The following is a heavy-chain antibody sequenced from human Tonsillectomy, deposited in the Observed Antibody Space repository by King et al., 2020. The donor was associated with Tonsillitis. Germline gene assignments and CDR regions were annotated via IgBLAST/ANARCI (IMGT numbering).Heavy chain of an antibody. Sequence: VQLVESGGGLVKPGGSLRLSCAASGFTFSSYSMNWVRQAPGKGLDWVSSISSISSYIYYADSVKGRFTISRGNAKNPLYLQMNSLRAEDTAVYYCASRPPFDYWGQGTLVTVSS. CDR2: ISSISSYI. D-gene: IGHD1-14*01. CDR3: ASRPPFDY. J-gene: IGHJ4*02. CDR1: GFTFSSYS. V-gene: IGHV3-21*01.